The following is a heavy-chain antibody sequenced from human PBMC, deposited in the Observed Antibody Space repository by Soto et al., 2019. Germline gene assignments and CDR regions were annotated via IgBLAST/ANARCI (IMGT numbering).Heavy chain of an antibody. Sequence: ASVKVSCKASGYTFTGYYMHWVRQAPGQGLEWMGWINPNSGGTNYAQKFQGWVTMTRDTSISTAYMELSRLRSDDTAVYYCARVLLVGATGAFDIWGQGTMVTVS. V-gene: IGHV1-2*04. CDR3: ARVLLVGATGAFDI. J-gene: IGHJ3*02. CDR2: INPNSGGT. CDR1: GYTFTGYY. D-gene: IGHD1-26*01.